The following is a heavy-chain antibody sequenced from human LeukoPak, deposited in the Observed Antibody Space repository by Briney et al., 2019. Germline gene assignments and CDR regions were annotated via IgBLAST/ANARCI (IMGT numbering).Heavy chain of an antibody. Sequence: GASVKVSCKASGYTFTGYYMYWVRQAPGQGLEWMGWINPNSGDTHYGQKFQGWVTMTRDSFIRTVYMDLSRLRPDDTAVYYCARDRGTGYGYWGQGTLVTVSS. CDR1: GYTFTGYY. CDR2: INPNSGDT. J-gene: IGHJ4*02. CDR3: ARDRGTGYGY. V-gene: IGHV1-2*04. D-gene: IGHD1-1*01.